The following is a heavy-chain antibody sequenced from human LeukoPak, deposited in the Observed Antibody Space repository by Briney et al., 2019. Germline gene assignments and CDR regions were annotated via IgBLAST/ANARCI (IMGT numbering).Heavy chain of an antibody. D-gene: IGHD3-16*01. Sequence: PSETLSLTCTVSGGSISSGSYYWSWIPQAAGKGLEWIGRIYTSGTTNYNPSLKSRVTISIDTSKNQFSLKLSSVTAADTAVYYCARGTLRALRLGEFDYWGQGTLVTVSS. CDR1: GGSISSGSYY. J-gene: IGHJ4*02. CDR2: IYTSGTT. CDR3: ARGTLRALRLGEFDY. V-gene: IGHV4-61*02.